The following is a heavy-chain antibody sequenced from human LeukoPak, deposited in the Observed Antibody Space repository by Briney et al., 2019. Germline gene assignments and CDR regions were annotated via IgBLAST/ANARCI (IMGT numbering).Heavy chain of an antibody. J-gene: IGHJ4*02. V-gene: IGHV1-69*13. CDR3: AREYYYDSSGHFDY. CDR1: GGTFSSYA. Sequence: SVKVSCKASGGTFSSYAISWVRQAPGQGLEWMGGIIPIFGTANYAQKFQGRVTITADESTSTAYMELSSLRSEGTAVYYCAREYYYDSSGHFDYWGQGTLVTVSS. D-gene: IGHD3-22*01. CDR2: IIPIFGTA.